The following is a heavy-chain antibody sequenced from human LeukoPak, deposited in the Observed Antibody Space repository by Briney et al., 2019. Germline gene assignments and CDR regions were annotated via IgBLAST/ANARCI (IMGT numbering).Heavy chain of an antibody. CDR2: VIPVLGMA. CDR3: ASLYYDNSGYFSWLDP. CDR1: GGTFGSHT. Sequence: GASVKVSCKASGGTFGSHTISWVRQAPGQGLEWAGRVIPVLGMATHAQSFQGRVTITADKSTSTAYMELSSLRSEDTAVYYCASLYYDNSGYFSWLDPWGQGTLVTVSS. J-gene: IGHJ5*02. V-gene: IGHV1-69*02. D-gene: IGHD3-22*01.